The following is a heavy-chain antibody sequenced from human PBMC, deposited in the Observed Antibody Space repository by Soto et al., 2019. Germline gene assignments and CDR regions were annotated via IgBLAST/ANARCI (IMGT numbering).Heavy chain of an antibody. V-gene: IGHV4-31*03. Sequence: QVQLQESGPGLVKPSQTLSLTCTVSGGSISSGGYYWSWIRQHPGKGLEWIGYIYYSGSTYYNPSLKSRVTISVDTSKIQFSLKLSSVTAADTAVYYCAREAPTVTTDNWFDPWGQGTLVTVSS. CDR1: GGSISSGGYY. D-gene: IGHD4-4*01. CDR3: AREAPTVTTDNWFDP. J-gene: IGHJ5*02. CDR2: IYYSGST.